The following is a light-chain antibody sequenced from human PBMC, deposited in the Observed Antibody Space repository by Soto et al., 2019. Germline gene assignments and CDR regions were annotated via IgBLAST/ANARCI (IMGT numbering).Light chain of an antibody. CDR3: SSYSGTNYHYV. V-gene: IGLV2-8*01. CDR2: EVS. CDR1: SRDVGGYNY. J-gene: IGLJ1*01. Sequence: QSVLTQPPSASGSFGQSVTISCTGTSRDVGGYNYVSWYQQHPGKAPKLMIYEVSERPSGVPDRFSGSKSGNTASLTVSGLQAVDEADYYCSSYSGTNYHYVFGTGTKVTVL.